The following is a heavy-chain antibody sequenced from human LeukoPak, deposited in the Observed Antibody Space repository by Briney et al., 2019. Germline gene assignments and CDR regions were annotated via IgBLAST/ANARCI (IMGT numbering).Heavy chain of an antibody. CDR1: GFTFSSYS. J-gene: IGHJ4*02. CDR2: ISSSSSYI. V-gene: IGHV3-21*01. CDR3: AREASSGWYRVRFGY. Sequence: GGSLRLSCAASGFTFSSYSMTWVRQAPGKGLEWVSSISSSSSYIYYADSVKGRFTISRDNAKNSLYLQMNSLRAEDTAVYYCAREASSGWYRVRFGYWGQGTLVTVSS. D-gene: IGHD6-19*01.